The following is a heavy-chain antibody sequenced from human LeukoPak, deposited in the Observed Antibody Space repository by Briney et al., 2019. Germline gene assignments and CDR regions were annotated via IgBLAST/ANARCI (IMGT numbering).Heavy chain of an antibody. J-gene: IGHJ5*02. Sequence: GGSLRLSCAASGFTFSSYGMSWVRQAPGKGLEWVSRINSDGSSTSYADSVKGRFTISRDNAKNTLYLQMNSLRAEDTAVYYCARGGRRFDPWGQGTLVTVSS. V-gene: IGHV3-74*01. CDR3: ARGGRRFDP. CDR2: INSDGSST. CDR1: GFTFSSYG.